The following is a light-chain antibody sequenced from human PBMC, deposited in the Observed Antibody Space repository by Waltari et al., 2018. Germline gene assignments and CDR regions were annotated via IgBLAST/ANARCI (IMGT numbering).Light chain of an antibody. CDR1: QTIIIY. CDR3: HQSYTTPYT. V-gene: IGKV1-39*01. J-gene: IGKJ2*01. CDR2: GAS. Sequence: DIQMTQSPSSLSASLGDRVTITCRASQTIIIYLHWYQQKPWKATKLLIYGASTLQSGVPSRFSCSVSVTDFTLTITSLQPEDFATFYCHQSYTTPYTFGQGTKLEIK.